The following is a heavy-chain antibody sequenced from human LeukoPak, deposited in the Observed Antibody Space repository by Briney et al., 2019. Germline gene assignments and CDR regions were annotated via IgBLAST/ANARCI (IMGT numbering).Heavy chain of an antibody. Sequence: PSETLSLTCTVSGGSISSSSYYWGWIRQPPGKGLEWIGSIYYSGSTYYNPSLKSRVTISVDTSKNQFSLKLSSVTAADTAVYYCARGRNTAMVIIRYYYYHMDVWGKGTTVTVSS. V-gene: IGHV4-39*07. CDR3: ARGRNTAMVIIRYYYYHMDV. J-gene: IGHJ6*03. CDR2: IYYSGST. CDR1: GGSISSSSYY. D-gene: IGHD5-18*01.